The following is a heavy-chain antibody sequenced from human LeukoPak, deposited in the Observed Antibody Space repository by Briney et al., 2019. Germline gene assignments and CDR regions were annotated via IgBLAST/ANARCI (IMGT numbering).Heavy chain of an antibody. V-gene: IGHV3-74*01. CDR2: IKSDGGST. Sequence: PGGSLRLSCAASGXTFSSYWMHWVRHAPGKGLVWVSRIKSDGGSTAYADSVVGRFTISRDNAKNTLCLQMDSLGVEDTAVYYCARGGSPPEALGDTFDIWGQGTMVTVSS. CDR3: ARGGSPPEALGDTFDI. CDR1: GXTFSSYW. D-gene: IGHD1-26*01. J-gene: IGHJ3*02.